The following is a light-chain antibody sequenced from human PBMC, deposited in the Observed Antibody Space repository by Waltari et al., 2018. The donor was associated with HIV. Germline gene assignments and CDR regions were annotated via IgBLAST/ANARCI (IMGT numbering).Light chain of an antibody. CDR3: ATWDNRLTTVL. V-gene: IGLV1-51*01. CDR1: SSNVGARY. CDR2: DDD. J-gene: IGLJ2*01. Sequence: QSVLTQPPSVSAAPGPKVTISCPAGSSNVGARYVSSYQQLPGAAPKLLILDDDQRPSGIPDRFSGSKSGTSATLGITGLQTGDEADYYCATWDNRLTTVLFGGGTKLTVL.